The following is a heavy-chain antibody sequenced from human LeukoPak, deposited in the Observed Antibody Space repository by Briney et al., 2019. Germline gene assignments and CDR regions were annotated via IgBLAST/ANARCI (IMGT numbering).Heavy chain of an antibody. CDR1: GYTFTMYG. CDR2: VSGYNGNT. J-gene: IGHJ4*02. D-gene: IGHD3-22*01. Sequence: ASVKVSCKASGYTFTMYGVSWVRQAPGQGLEWMGWVSGYNGNTNYAQKLQGRVTMTRDTSTSTAYMELRSLTSDDTAVYYCARAFHYYDSSSYYEDYWGQGTLVTVSS. V-gene: IGHV1-18*01. CDR3: ARAFHYYDSSSYYEDY.